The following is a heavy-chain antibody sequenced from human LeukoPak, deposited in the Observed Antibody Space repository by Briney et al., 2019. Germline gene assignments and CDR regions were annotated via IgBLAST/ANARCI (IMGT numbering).Heavy chain of an antibody. CDR1: GYSLSSGYY. CDR2: IYHSGST. D-gene: IGHD3-10*01. V-gene: IGHV4-38-2*01. J-gene: IGHJ4*01. Sequence: PSETLSLTCAVSGYSLSSGYYWGWIRQPPGKGLEWIGTIYHSGSTYYNPSLKSRVTISVDTSKNQFSLKLTSVIAADTAVYYCARHYYYGSGIADYWGHGTLVTVSS. CDR3: ARHYYYGSGIADY.